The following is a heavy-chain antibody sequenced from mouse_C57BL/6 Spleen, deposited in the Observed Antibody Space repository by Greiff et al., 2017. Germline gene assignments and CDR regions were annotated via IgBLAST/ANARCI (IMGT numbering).Heavy chain of an antibody. Sequence: VQLKESGGGLVKPGGSLKLSCAASGFTFSDYGMHWVRQAPEKGLEWVAYISSGSSTIYYADTVKGRFTISRDNAKNTLFLQMTSLRSEDTAMYYCARGGLGRGYAMDYWGQGTSVTVSS. CDR3: ARGGLGRGYAMDY. CDR2: ISSGSSTI. D-gene: IGHD4-1*01. J-gene: IGHJ4*01. V-gene: IGHV5-17*01. CDR1: GFTFSDYG.